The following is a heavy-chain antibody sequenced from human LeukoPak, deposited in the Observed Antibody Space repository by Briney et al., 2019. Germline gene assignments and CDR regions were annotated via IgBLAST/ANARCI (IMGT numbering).Heavy chain of an antibody. CDR1: GFTFSSYD. J-gene: IGHJ4*02. V-gene: IGHV3-30*02. CDR2: IRYGGGNK. CDR3: ATEDLDYGDPVD. D-gene: IGHD4-17*01. Sequence: GSLRLSRAASGFTFSSYDMHWVRQAPGKGLEWVASIRYGGGNKYYADSVKGRFTISRDNAKNSLYLQMNSLRAEDTAVYYCATEDLDYGDPVDWGQGTLVTVSS.